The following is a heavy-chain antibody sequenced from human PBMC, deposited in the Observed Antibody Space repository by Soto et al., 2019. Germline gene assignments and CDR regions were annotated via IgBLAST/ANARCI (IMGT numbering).Heavy chain of an antibody. CDR3: ARDGRGRGIAVAGRFWYFDL. CDR1: GASISSGGYY. J-gene: IGHJ2*01. D-gene: IGHD6-19*01. V-gene: IGHV4-31*03. CDR2: IYYSGST. Sequence: QVQLQESGPGLVKPSQTLSPTCTVSGASISSGGYYWNWIRQHPGKGLEWIGYIYYSGSTYYNPSLKSRVTISVDTSKNEFSLKLSSVTAADTAVYYCARDGRGRGIAVAGRFWYFDLWGRGTLVTVSS.